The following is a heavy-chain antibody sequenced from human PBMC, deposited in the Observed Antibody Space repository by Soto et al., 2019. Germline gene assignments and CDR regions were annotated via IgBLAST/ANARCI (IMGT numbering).Heavy chain of an antibody. CDR1: GFTFSSYG. CDR2: ISYDGSNK. Sequence: QVQLVESGGGVVQPGRSLRLSCAASGFTFSSYGMHWVRQAPGKGLEWVAVISYDGSNKYYADSVKGRFTISRDNSKNTLYLQMKSLRAEDTAVYYCAKGAVAGTEDYFDYWGQGTLVTVSS. V-gene: IGHV3-30*18. CDR3: AKGAVAGTEDYFDY. D-gene: IGHD6-19*01. J-gene: IGHJ4*02.